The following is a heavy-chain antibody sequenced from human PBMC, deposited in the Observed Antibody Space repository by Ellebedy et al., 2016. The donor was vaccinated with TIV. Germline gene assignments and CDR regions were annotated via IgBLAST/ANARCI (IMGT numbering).Heavy chain of an antibody. CDR3: ARTSRYAYSSSCDY. V-gene: IGHV1-18*04. CDR1: GYTFTNYG. J-gene: IGHJ4*02. Sequence: AASVKVSCKASGYTFTNYGISWVRQAPGQGLAWMGWSNSYNGNTKYAQKVQGRVTMTTDTSTNTAYIELRSLTSDDTAVYFCARTSRYAYSSSCDYWGQGTLVTVSS. D-gene: IGHD6-13*01. CDR2: SNSYNGNT.